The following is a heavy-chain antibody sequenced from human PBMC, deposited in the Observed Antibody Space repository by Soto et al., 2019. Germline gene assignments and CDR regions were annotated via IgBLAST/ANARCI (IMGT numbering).Heavy chain of an antibody. D-gene: IGHD1-26*01. CDR3: ARSSGSSPSWAFDI. V-gene: IGHV1-2*04. CDR2: INPNSGGT. CDR1: GYTFTGYY. Sequence: ASVKVSCKASGYTFTGYYMHWVRQAPGQGLERMGWINPNSGGTNYAQKFQGWVTMTRDTSISTAYMELSRLRSEDTAVYYCARSSGSSPSWAFDIWGQGTMVTVSS. J-gene: IGHJ3*02.